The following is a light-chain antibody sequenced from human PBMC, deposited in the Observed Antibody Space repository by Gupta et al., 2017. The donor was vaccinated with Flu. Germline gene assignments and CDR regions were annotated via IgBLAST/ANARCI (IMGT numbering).Light chain of an antibody. CDR3: ATWDSSLSAGL. CDR2: ENN. J-gene: IGLJ3*02. CDR1: SSNIGNNY. Sequence: QSVLTQPPSVSAAPGQKVTISCSGSSSNIGNNYVSWYQQLPGTAPRLLIYENNKRPSGIPDRFSGSKSGTSATLGITGLQTGDEADYYCATWDSSLSAGLFGGGTKLTVL. V-gene: IGLV1-51*02.